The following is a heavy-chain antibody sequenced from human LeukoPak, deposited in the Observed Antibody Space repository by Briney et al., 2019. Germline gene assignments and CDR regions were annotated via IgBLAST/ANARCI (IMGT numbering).Heavy chain of an antibody. J-gene: IGHJ4*02. V-gene: IGHV1-2*02. D-gene: IGHD6-19*01. CDR2: INPKSGGT. CDR1: GYTFTNYY. Sequence: EASVKVSCKASGYTFTNYYMHWVRQAPGQGLEWMGWINPKSGGTDYAQHFQGRVTMTRDTSISTAYMELSRLMSDDTAVYYCVPSSAWDGYYSDYWGQGTLVTVSS. CDR3: VPSSAWDGYYSDY.